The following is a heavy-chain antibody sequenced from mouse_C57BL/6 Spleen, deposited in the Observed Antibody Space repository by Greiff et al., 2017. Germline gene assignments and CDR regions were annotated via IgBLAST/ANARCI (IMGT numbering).Heavy chain of an antibody. V-gene: IGHV1-54*01. CDR1: GYAFTNYL. CDR2: INPGSGGT. CDR3: ARGGPGWYFDV. Sequence: QVQLKQSGAELVRPGTSVKVSCKASGYAFTNYLIEWVKQRPGQGLEWIGVINPGSGGTNYNEKFKGKATLTADKSSSTAYMQLSSLTSEDSAVYFCARGGPGWYFDVWGTGTTVTVSS. J-gene: IGHJ1*03. D-gene: IGHD3-1*01.